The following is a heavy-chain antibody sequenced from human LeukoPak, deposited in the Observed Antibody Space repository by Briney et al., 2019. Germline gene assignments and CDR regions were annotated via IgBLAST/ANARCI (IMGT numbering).Heavy chain of an antibody. D-gene: IGHD5-24*01. CDR1: GGSISSGSYY. J-gene: IGHJ4*02. CDR3: AREVPGDGYDY. CDR2: IYTSGST. V-gene: IGHV4-61*02. Sequence: PSETLSLTCTVSGGSISSGSYYWRWIRQPAGKGLEWIGRIYTSGSTNYNPSLKSRVTISVDTSKNQFSLKLSSVTAADTAVYYCAREVPGDGYDYWGQGTLVTVSS.